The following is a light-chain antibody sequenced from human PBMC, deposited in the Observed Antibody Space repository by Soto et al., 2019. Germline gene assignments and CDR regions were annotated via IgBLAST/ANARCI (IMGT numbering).Light chain of an antibody. J-gene: IGLJ1*01. CDR2: SND. CDR1: SFNIGFNY. Sequence: QSVLTQPPSASGTPGQTVTISCSGSSFNIGFNYVYWYQQLPGMAPKLLIHSNDERPSGVPDRFSGSKSGTSASLVISGLRSEDEAEYYCAAWDDSLSGGVFGTGTKLTVL. CDR3: AAWDDSLSGGV. V-gene: IGLV1-47*02.